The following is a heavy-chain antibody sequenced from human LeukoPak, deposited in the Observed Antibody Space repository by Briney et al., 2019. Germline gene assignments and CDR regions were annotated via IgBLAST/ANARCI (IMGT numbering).Heavy chain of an antibody. CDR3: ATTLGLWFGDPVGYFDY. CDR1: GFTFSDYY. D-gene: IGHD3-10*01. Sequence: GGSLRLSCAASGFTFSDYYMSWIRQAPGKGLEWVSCISSSGSTIYYADSVKGRFTISRDNAKNSLYLQMNSLRAEDTAVYYCATTLGLWFGDPVGYFDYWGQGTLVTVSS. CDR2: ISSSGSTI. J-gene: IGHJ4*02. V-gene: IGHV3-11*01.